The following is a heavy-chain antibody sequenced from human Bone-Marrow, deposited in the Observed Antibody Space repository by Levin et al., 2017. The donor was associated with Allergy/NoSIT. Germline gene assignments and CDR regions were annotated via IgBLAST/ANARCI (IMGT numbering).Heavy chain of an antibody. J-gene: IGHJ4*02. D-gene: IGHD5-24*01. V-gene: IGHV4-39*07. CDR3: ARGQDGYKSHFDY. CDR2: VYYGGTT. Sequence: SETLSLTCIVSGDSIRSNNFFWGWIRQPPGKGLQWIGYVYYGGTTFFNPSLESRVSMSVDTSNNHFSLKLKSVTAADTAVYYCARGQDGYKSHFDYWGQGTLVSVSS. CDR1: GDSIRSNNFF.